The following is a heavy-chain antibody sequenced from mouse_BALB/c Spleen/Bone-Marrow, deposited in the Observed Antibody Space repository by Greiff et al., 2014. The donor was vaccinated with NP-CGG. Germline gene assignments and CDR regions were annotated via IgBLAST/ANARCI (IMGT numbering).Heavy chain of an antibody. Sequence: VQLQQSGAELVRPGVSVKISCKGSGYTFTDYAMHWVKQSHAKSLEWIGVISTYYGDASYNQKFKGKATMTVDKSSSTAYMELARLTAEDSAIYCGARENRYERAWFAYWGQGTLVTVSA. J-gene: IGHJ3*01. CDR1: GYTFTDYA. CDR3: ARENRYERAWFAY. CDR2: ISTYYGDA. D-gene: IGHD2-14*01. V-gene: IGHV1S137*01.